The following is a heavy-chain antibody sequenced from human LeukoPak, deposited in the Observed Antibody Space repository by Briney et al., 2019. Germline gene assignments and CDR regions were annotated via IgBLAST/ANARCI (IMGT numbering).Heavy chain of an antibody. D-gene: IGHD6-19*01. CDR2: IYNSGSA. J-gene: IGHJ4*02. CDR1: GGSISTYY. Sequence: PSEALSLTCKVSGGSISTYYWSWFRQPPGKGLEWIGYIYNSGSATYNPSLKSRVTLSVDTSKNQFSLKLTSVSTPDTAVYYCARHGSGWSFDYWGQAVLVTVSS. V-gene: IGHV4-59*08. CDR3: ARHGSGWSFDY.